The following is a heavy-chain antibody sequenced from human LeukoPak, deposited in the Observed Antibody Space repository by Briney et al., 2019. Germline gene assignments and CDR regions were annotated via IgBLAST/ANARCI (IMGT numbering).Heavy chain of an antibody. J-gene: IGHJ4*02. Sequence: GASVKVSCKASGYTFTSYGISWVRQAPGQGLEWMGWISIYNSNTNYAQKFQGRVTMSTDTMTADTSTSTAYMELRSLRSDDTAVYYCVRVSGSGWYGLLDYWGQGTLVTVSS. CDR2: ISIYNSNT. CDR3: VRVSGSGWYGLLDY. CDR1: GYTFTSYG. D-gene: IGHD6-19*01. V-gene: IGHV1-18*04.